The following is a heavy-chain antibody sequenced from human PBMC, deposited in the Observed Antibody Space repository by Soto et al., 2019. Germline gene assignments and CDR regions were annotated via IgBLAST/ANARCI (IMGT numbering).Heavy chain of an antibody. D-gene: IGHD1-26*01. CDR1: CGSISSYY. Sequence: PSETLSLTCTVSCGSISSYYWSWIRQPPGKGLEWIGYIYYSGSTNYNPSLKSRVTISVDTSKNQFSLKLSSVTAADTAVYYCARSKVGAGAYYFDYWGQGTLVTVSS. V-gene: IGHV4-59*01. CDR2: IYYSGST. J-gene: IGHJ4*02. CDR3: ARSKVGAGAYYFDY.